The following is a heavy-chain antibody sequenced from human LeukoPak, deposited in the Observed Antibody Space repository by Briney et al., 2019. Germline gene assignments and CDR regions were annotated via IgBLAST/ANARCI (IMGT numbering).Heavy chain of an antibody. D-gene: IGHD2-2*01. CDR3: ARHWGSYQLHPRTWFDP. J-gene: IGHJ5*02. V-gene: IGHV1-46*01. Sequence: ASVKVSSTAFGYTFTSYYMHWVRQAPGQGLERMGIINPSGGSTSYAQKFQGRVTMTRDMSTSTVYMELSSLRSEDTAVYYCARHWGSYQLHPRTWFDPWGQGTLVTVAS. CDR2: INPSGGST. CDR1: GYTFTSYY.